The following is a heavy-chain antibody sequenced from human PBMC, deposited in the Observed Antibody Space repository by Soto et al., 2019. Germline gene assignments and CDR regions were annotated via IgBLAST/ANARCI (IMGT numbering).Heavy chain of an antibody. CDR1: GFNFDNYG. Sequence: GGSRRLSWQASGFNFDNYGMHWVRQAPGKGLEWVAVITYDGSNKYYADSVKGRFTISRDNSKNTLSLHLNTLKPEDTAVYHCAKDRVGGTFYTPLGFWGQGTLVTVSS. V-gene: IGHV3-30*18. CDR3: AKDRVGGTFYTPLGF. J-gene: IGHJ4*02. CDR2: ITYDGSNK. D-gene: IGHD1-7*01.